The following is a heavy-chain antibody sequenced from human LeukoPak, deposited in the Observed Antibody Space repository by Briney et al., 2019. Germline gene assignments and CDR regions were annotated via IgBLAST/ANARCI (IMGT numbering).Heavy chain of an antibody. D-gene: IGHD3-3*01. Sequence: PGGSLRLSCAASGFTFSSYSMNWVRQAPGKGLEWVSSISSSSSYIYYADSVKGRFTISRDNAKNSLYLQMNSLRAEDTAVYYCARDDFWSGYYMGFDYRGQGTLVTVSS. CDR1: GFTFSSYS. CDR3: ARDDFWSGYYMGFDY. J-gene: IGHJ4*02. CDR2: ISSSSSYI. V-gene: IGHV3-21*01.